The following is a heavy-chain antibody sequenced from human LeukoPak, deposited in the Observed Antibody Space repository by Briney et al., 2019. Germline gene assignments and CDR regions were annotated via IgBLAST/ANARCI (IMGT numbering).Heavy chain of an antibody. CDR3: ARELVVTHGVRALDI. Sequence: PGGSLRLSWAASEFTFSTYAMHWVRQAPGKGLEYVSAISGRGDTTYYVDSVKGRFTISRDNSKNTMYLQMGSLGAEDMAVYYCARELVVTHGVRALDIWGQGTMVTVSS. D-gene: IGHD2-21*02. V-gene: IGHV3-64*02. J-gene: IGHJ3*02. CDR2: ISGRGDTT. CDR1: EFTFSTYA.